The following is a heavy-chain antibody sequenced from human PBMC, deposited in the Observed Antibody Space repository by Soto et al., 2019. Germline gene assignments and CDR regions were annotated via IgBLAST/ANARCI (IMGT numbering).Heavy chain of an antibody. J-gene: IGHJ6*02. CDR3: ARVGWSTSMDV. CDR2: INHSGST. CDR1: GGSFSGYY. Sequence: SETLSLTCAVYGGSFSGYYWSWIRQPPGKGLEWIGEINHSGSTNYNPSLKSRVTISVDTSKNQFSLKLSSVTAADTAVYYCARVGWSTSMDVWGQGTTVTAP. D-gene: IGHD3-3*01. V-gene: IGHV4-34*01.